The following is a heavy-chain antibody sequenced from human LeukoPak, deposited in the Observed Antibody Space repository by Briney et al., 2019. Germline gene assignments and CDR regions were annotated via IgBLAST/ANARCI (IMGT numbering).Heavy chain of an antibody. D-gene: IGHD2-21*02. CDR3: ARPGFYCDSDCYSHWYFDL. Sequence: GESLKISCKGSGYSFPNFWIGWVRQLPGKGLEWMGIVYPGDSDARYSPSFQGLVIISVDKSISTAYLQWSSLKASDTAIYYCARPGFYCDSDCYSHWYFDLWGRGTLVTVSS. V-gene: IGHV5-51*01. CDR2: VYPGDSDA. J-gene: IGHJ2*01. CDR1: GYSFPNFW.